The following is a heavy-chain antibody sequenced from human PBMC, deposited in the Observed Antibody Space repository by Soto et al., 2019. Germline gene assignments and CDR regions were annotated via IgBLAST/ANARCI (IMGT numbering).Heavy chain of an antibody. CDR3: TTFKCGGFNY. CDR2: IKSKTDGGTT. CDR1: GFTFCHAW. J-gene: IGHJ4*02. D-gene: IGHD3-10*01. Sequence: GGSLRVFCAASGFTFCHAWMSWVRQAPGKGLEWVGRIKSKTDGGTTEYAEPVKGRFTISRDDSKNTLYLQMNSLKTEDTAVYYCTTFKCGGFNYWRQGTLVTVSS. V-gene: IGHV3-15*01.